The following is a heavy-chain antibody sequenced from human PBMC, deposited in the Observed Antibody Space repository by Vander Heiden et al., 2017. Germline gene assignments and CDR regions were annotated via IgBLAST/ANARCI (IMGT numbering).Heavy chain of an antibody. CDR2: ISWDGGST. D-gene: IGHD3-3*01. CDR3: AKDIDYDFWSGYSHGMDV. V-gene: IGHV3-43*01. J-gene: IGHJ6*02. Sequence: EVQLVESGGVVVQPGGSLRLSCAASGFTFDDHTRRWVRQAPGKGLEWVSLISWDGGSTYYADSVKGRFTISRDNSKNSLYLQMNSLRTEDTALYYCAKDIDYDFWSGYSHGMDVWGQGTTITVSS. CDR1: GFTFDDHT.